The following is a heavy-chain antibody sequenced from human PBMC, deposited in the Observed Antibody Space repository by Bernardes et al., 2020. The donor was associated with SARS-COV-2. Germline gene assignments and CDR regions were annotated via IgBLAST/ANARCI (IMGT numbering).Heavy chain of an antibody. V-gene: IGHV4-31*03. D-gene: IGHD3-22*01. CDR1: GGSISSGGYY. CDR3: ARDPTGDSSGYGAFHI. Sequence: SETLSLTCTVSGGSISSGGYYWSWLRQHPVRGLEWIGYIYYSGSTYYSPSLKGRVSISVDTSKNQFSLNLDSVTAADTAVYYCARDPTGDSSGYGAFHIWGQGTMVTVSS. CDR2: IYYSGST. J-gene: IGHJ3*02.